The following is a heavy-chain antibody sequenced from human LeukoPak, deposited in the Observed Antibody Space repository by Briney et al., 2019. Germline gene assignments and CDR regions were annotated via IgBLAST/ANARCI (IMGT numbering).Heavy chain of an antibody. Sequence: SETLSLSCTVSGGSISSGGYYWSWIRQHPGKGLEWIGYIYYSGSTYYNPSLKSRVTILEDTSKSQFSLKLSSVTAADTAVYYCARDLGYCTNGVCHTRFDYWGQGTLVAVSS. CDR1: GGSISSGGYY. CDR2: IYYSGST. CDR3: ARDLGYCTNGVCHTRFDY. J-gene: IGHJ4*02. V-gene: IGHV4-31*03. D-gene: IGHD2-8*01.